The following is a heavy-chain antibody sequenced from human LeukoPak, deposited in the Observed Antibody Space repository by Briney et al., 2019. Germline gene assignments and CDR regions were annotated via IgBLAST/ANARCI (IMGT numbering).Heavy chain of an antibody. D-gene: IGHD3-22*01. V-gene: IGHV1-69*13. J-gene: IGHJ4*02. CDR3: AVTYYYDSSGYDY. CDR1: GGTFSSYA. Sequence: ASVKVSCKASGGTFSSYAISWVRQAPGQGLEWMGGIIPIFGTANYAQKFQGRVTITADESTSTAYMELRSLRSDDTAVYYCAVTYYYDSSGYDYWGQGTLVTVSS. CDR2: IIPIFGTA.